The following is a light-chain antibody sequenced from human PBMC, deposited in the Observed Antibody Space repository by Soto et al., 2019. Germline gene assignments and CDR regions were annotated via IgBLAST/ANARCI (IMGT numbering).Light chain of an antibody. V-gene: IGLV2-14*01. J-gene: IGLJ7*01. CDR1: SSDVGGYNY. Sequence: QSALTQPASVSGSPGQSITISCTGTSSDVGGYNYVSWYQQHPGKAPKLVIYDVSNRPSGVSNRFSGSKSGNTASLTISGLQAEDEAEYYCTSYTSSSSLVVFGGGTQLTVL. CDR2: DVS. CDR3: TSYTSSSSLVV.